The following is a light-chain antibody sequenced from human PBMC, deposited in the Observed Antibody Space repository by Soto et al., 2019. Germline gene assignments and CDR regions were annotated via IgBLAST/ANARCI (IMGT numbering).Light chain of an antibody. CDR1: SSNIGSNT. CDR3: AAWDDSLNGLVV. CDR2: SNN. V-gene: IGLV1-44*01. Sequence: QSVLTQPPSASGTPGQRVTISCSGSSSNIGSNTVNSYQQLPGTAPKLLIYSNNQRPSGVPDRFSGSKSGTSASLAISGLKSEDEADYYCAAWDDSLNGLVVFGGGTKLTVL. J-gene: IGLJ2*01.